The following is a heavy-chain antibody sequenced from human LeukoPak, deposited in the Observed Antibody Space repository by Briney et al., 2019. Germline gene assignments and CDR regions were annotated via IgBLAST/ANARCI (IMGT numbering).Heavy chain of an antibody. CDR3: ARKVGATRSAFDI. V-gene: IGHV3-23*01. Sequence: QAGGSLRLSCAASGFTFSSYAMSWVRQAPGKGLEWVSAISGSGGSTYYADSVKGRFTISRGNSKNTLYLQMNSLRAEDTAVYYCARKVGATRSAFDIWGQGTMVTVPS. CDR2: ISGSGGST. J-gene: IGHJ3*02. CDR1: GFTFSSYA. D-gene: IGHD1-26*01.